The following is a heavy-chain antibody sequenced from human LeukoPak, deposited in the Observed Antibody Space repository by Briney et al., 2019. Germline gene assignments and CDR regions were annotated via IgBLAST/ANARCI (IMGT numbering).Heavy chain of an antibody. CDR1: GYTFTSYG. V-gene: IGHV1-18*01. J-gene: IGHJ3*02. Sequence: ASVKVSCKASGYTFTSYGISWVRQAPGQGLEWMGWISAYNGNTNYAQKLRGRVTMTTDTSTSTAYMELRSLRSDDTAVYYCARRDYVWGPHTFDIWGQGTMVTVSS. D-gene: IGHD3-16*01. CDR2: ISAYNGNT. CDR3: ARRDYVWGPHTFDI.